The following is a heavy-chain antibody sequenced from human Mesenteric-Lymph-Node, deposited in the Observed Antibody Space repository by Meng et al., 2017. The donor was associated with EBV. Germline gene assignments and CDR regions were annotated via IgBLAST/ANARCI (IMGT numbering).Heavy chain of an antibody. D-gene: IGHD3-10*01. J-gene: IGHJ4*02. CDR2: ISHNGHT. Sequence: QGQWQGSGPGLVKPSGTLSLPCAVSGGSITTNNYGSWVRQPPGKGLEWIAEISHNGHTNYSPSLKSRVTISIDKSKNQFSLKVDSVTAADTAVYYCARERGAGTYQGFDFWGQGTLVTVFS. CDR1: GGSITTNNY. CDR3: ARERGAGTYQGFDF. V-gene: IGHV4-4*02.